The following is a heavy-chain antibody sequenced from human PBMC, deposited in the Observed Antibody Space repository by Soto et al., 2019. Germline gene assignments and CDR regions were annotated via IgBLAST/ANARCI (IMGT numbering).Heavy chain of an antibody. CDR2: INPSGGST. Sequence: GASVKVSCKASGYTFTSYYMHWVRQAPGQGLEWMGIINPSGGSTSYAQKFQGRVTMTRDTSTSTVYMELSNLRSEDTAVYYCARGSSGDSSGYYFDYWGQGTLVTVSS. J-gene: IGHJ4*02. D-gene: IGHD3-22*01. CDR1: GYTFTSYY. V-gene: IGHV1-46*01. CDR3: ARGSSGDSSGYYFDY.